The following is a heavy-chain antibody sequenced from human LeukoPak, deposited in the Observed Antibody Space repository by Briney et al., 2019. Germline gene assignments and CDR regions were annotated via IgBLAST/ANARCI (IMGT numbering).Heavy chain of an antibody. CDR2: VKSRSAGETT. CDR3: TLIQGWGSGSYYRDF. CDR1: GFSISNDW. D-gene: IGHD3-10*01. Sequence: KPGGSLRLSCAASGFSISNDWMSWVRQAPGKGLEWVARVKSRSAGETTDYAAPVKGRFTISRDDSKNTLYLQMNSLKTEDTAVYYCTLIQGWGSGSYYRDFWGQGTLVTVYS. V-gene: IGHV3-15*01. J-gene: IGHJ4*02.